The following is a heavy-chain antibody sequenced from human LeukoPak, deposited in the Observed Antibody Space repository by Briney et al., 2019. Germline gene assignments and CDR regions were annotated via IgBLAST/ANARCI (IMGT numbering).Heavy chain of an antibody. CDR3: TGATHPGFFDY. D-gene: IGHD1-26*01. CDR1: GGSISSGGYY. V-gene: IGHV4-30-2*01. Sequence: PSQTLSLTCTVSGGSISSGGYYWSWIRQPPGKGLEWIGYIYHSGSTNYNPSLKSRVTISVDKSKNQFSLKLSSVTAADTAVYYCTGATHPGFFDYWGQGTLVTVSS. J-gene: IGHJ4*02. CDR2: IYHSGST.